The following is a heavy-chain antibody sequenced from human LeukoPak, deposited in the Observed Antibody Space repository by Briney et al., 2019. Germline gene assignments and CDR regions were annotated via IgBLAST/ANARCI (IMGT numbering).Heavy chain of an antibody. CDR3: AKKAQYNGNYPLDY. Sequence: GGSLRLSCAASGFTFTSYSMSWVRQAPGKGLEWVLGTSDRGDYTYYADSVKGRFTISRDNSKNTLYLQMNSLRAEDTALYFCAKKAQYNGNYPLDYWGQGTLVTVSS. J-gene: IGHJ4*02. V-gene: IGHV3-23*01. CDR2: TSDRGDYT. D-gene: IGHD1-26*01. CDR1: GFTFTSYS.